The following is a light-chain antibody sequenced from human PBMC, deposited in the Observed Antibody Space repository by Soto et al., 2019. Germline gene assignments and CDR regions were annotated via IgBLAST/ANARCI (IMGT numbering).Light chain of an antibody. CDR2: EAS. Sequence: DIQMNQSPSTLCACVGDRVAITCRSSQSINRWLAWYQQKPGKAPKFLIYEASSLQTGVPSRFSGSGSGTEFTLTISSLQPDDFAPYYCQQDNTNAPTFGQGTKVDI. J-gene: IGKJ1*01. CDR1: QSINRW. CDR3: QQDNTNAPT. V-gene: IGKV1-5*03.